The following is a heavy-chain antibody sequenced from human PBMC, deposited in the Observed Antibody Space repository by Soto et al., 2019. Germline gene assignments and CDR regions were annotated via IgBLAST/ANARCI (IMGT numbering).Heavy chain of an antibody. CDR1: GYTFTGYY. J-gene: IGHJ3*02. D-gene: IGHD2-21*01. CDR3: ARDGGGDYRAFDI. CDR2: INPNSGGT. Sequence: QVQLVQSGAEVKKPGASVKVSCKASGYTFTGYYMHWVRQAPGQGLEWMGWINPNSGGTNYAKKFQGWVTMTRDTSISTAYMELSRLRSDDTAVYYCARDGGGDYRAFDIWGQGTMVTVSS. V-gene: IGHV1-2*04.